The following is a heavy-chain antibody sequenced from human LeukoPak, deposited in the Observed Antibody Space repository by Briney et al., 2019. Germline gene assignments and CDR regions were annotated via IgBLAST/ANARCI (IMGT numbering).Heavy chain of an antibody. CDR1: GYSLKDNY. D-gene: IGHD3-22*01. V-gene: IGHV1-2*02. Sequence: ASVKVSCKASGYSLKDNYIHWVRQTPGQGLEWMGWINPNSGGTTYAQKFQGRVTMTRDTSVSTVYMELSRLTSDDTAVYYCASLEDSSGCDYWGQGTLVTVSS. J-gene: IGHJ4*02. CDR3: ASLEDSSGCDY. CDR2: INPNSGGT.